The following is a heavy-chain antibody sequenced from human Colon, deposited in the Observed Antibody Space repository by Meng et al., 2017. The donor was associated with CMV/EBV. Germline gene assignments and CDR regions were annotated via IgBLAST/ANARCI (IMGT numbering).Heavy chain of an antibody. V-gene: IGHV3-48*03. J-gene: IGHJ4*02. CDR3: ASNPSFAYYFDH. CDR2: MSFGGTTI. CDR1: GFSITSYE. Sequence: GESLKISCAASGFSITSYEMNWVRQAPGKGLEWVSYMSFGGTTIYYADSVKGRFTISRDNAKNSLYLQMNSLRVEGTAVYYCASNPSFAYYFDHWGQGTLVTVSS.